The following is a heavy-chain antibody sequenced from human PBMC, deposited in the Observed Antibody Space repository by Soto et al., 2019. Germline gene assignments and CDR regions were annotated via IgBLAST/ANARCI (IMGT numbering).Heavy chain of an antibody. D-gene: IGHD4-4*01. CDR2: IYYSGST. V-gene: IGHV4-61*01. CDR3: ARDDYRGGGPYYYYGMDV. Sequence: SETLSLTCTVSGGSVSSGNYYWSWIRQPPGKGLEWIGYIYYSGSTNYNPSLKSRVTISVDTSKNQFSLKLSSVTAADTAVYYCARDDYRGGGPYYYYGMDVWGQGTTVTVSS. CDR1: GGSVSSGNYY. J-gene: IGHJ6*02.